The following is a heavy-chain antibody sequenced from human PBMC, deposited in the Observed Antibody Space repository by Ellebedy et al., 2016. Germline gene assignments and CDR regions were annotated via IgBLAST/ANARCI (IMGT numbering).Heavy chain of an antibody. V-gene: IGHV3-15*01. Sequence: GGSLRLSCAASGFTFSSYWMSWVRQGPGKGLAWVGRIKSKPDGGATDYAAPVRGRFTISRDDSENTLYLHLNSLRSEDTAVYLCRAEMGGITSWGQGTLVTVSS. CDR1: GFTFSSYW. CDR3: RAEMGGITS. D-gene: IGHD1-14*01. CDR2: IKSKPDGGAT. J-gene: IGHJ5*02.